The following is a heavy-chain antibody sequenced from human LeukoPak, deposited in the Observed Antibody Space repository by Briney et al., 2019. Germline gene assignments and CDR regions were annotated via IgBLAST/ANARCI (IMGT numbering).Heavy chain of an antibody. Sequence: SVKVSCKASGGTFSSYAISWVRQAPGQGLEWMGGIIPIFGTANYAQKFQGRVTITADESTSTAYMELSSLRSEDTAVYYCARESGYDFWSGYSLNLDYWGQGNLVTVSS. D-gene: IGHD3-3*01. CDR1: GGTFSSYA. J-gene: IGHJ4*02. CDR3: ARESGYDFWSGYSLNLDY. CDR2: IIPIFGTA. V-gene: IGHV1-69*13.